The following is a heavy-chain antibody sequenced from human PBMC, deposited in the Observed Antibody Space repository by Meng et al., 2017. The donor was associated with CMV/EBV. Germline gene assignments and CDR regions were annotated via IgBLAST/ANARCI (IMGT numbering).Heavy chain of an antibody. Sequence: GGSLRLSCVASGFTFSEVWMTWVRQTPGKGLKWVGRIKRKIEGETTEYTAPVKGRFTISRDDSKDTLYLQMNNLKTEDTAIYYCATGDCGGGSCHAFDIWGQGTLVTVSS. D-gene: IGHD2-15*01. CDR1: GFTFSEVW. CDR3: ATGDCGGGSCHAFDI. J-gene: IGHJ3*02. CDR2: IKRKIEGETT. V-gene: IGHV3-15*01.